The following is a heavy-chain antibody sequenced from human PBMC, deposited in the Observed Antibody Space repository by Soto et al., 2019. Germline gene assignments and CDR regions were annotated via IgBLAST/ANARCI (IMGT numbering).Heavy chain of an antibody. CDR2: ISGRGGST. Sequence: EVQLLESGGGLVQPGGSLRLSCAASGFTFSSYAMSWVRQAPGKGLEWVSAISGRGGSTYYADSVKGRITISRDNSKNSLYLQMNSLRAEDTAVYYCAKVQGQAYDFLSGYPYYYYYCMDVWGKGTTVTVSS. J-gene: IGHJ6*03. CDR3: AKVQGQAYDFLSGYPYYYYYCMDV. V-gene: IGHV3-23*01. D-gene: IGHD3-3*01. CDR1: GFTFSSYA.